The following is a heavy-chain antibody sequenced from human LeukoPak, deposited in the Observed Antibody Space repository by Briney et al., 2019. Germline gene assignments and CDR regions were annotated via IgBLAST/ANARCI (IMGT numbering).Heavy chain of an antibody. V-gene: IGHV3-23*01. CDR2: ISGSGHFT. J-gene: IGHJ4*02. Sequence: GGSLRLSCEASGFTFKSHGMSWVRQAPGKGLEWVSGISGSGHFTDYADSVKGRFTISRDNSKNTLNLQMNSLRAEDTAVYYCVKERCCSGGSCYSSHDLYWGLGTLVTVSS. CDR1: GFTFKSHG. CDR3: VKERCCSGGSCYSSHDLY. D-gene: IGHD2-15*01.